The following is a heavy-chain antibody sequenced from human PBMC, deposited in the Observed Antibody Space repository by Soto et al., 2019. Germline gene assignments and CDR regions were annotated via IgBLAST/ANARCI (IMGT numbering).Heavy chain of an antibody. Sequence: ASVKVSCKASGYTFTGYYMHWVRQAPGQGLEWMGWINPNSGGTNYAQKFQGWVTMTRDTSISTAYMELSRLRSDDTAVYYCASSIAVAGLPFDYWGQGTLVTVSS. D-gene: IGHD6-19*01. V-gene: IGHV1-2*04. CDR1: GYTFTGYY. J-gene: IGHJ4*02. CDR2: INPNSGGT. CDR3: ASSIAVAGLPFDY.